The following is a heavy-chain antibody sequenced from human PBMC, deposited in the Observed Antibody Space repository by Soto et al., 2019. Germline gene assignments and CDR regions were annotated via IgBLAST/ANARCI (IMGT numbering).Heavy chain of an antibody. D-gene: IGHD3-10*01. CDR2: IIAIFSTA. V-gene: IGHV1-69*13. J-gene: IGHJ5*02. CDR1: GGTFSSYA. CDR3: ARDRVGSSNWFDP. Sequence: ASVKVSCKASGGTFSSYAISWVRQAPGQGLEWMGGIIAIFSTANYAQKFQGRVTITADESTSTAYMELSSLRSEDTAVYYCARDRVGSSNWFDPWGQGTLVTVSS.